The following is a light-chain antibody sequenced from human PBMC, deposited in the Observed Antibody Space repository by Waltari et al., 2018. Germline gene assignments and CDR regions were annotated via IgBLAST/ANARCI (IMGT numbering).Light chain of an antibody. Sequence: QLVLTQSPSVSASLGASVKLTCTLSSGHSSNVIAWHQQQPGKGPRYLMNVNNDGSHSKGDEIPGRFSGSSSGAERYLTISSRQSDDEADYYCQTGGHGTWVFGGGTKLTVL. V-gene: IGLV4-69*01. CDR2: VNNDGSH. J-gene: IGLJ3*02. CDR3: QTGGHGTWV. CDR1: SGHSSNV.